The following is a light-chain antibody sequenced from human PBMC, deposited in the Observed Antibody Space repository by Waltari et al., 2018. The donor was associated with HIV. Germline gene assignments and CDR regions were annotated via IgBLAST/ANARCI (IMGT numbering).Light chain of an antibody. CDR1: NIDVGNYNI. J-gene: IGLJ3*02. V-gene: IGLV2-23*02. CDR2: DVS. Sequence: QSPLTQPASVSGNPGQSVTTPCTGTNIDVGNYNIFSRYQHHPGKAPKLLIYDVSKRPSGVSSRFSGSKSGYWASLTISGLLTEDESYYYCLTYVSDSGTWKFGGGTYLTV. CDR3: LTYVSDSGTWK.